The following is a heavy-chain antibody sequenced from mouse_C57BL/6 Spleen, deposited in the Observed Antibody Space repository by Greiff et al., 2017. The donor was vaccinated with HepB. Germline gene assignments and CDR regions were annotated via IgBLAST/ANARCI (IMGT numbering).Heavy chain of an antibody. D-gene: IGHD1-1*01. J-gene: IGHJ2*01. CDR2: IYPRDGST. CDR3: ARHYYGSLFYFDY. Sequence: VKVVESDAELVKPGASVKISCKVSGYTFTDHTIHWMKQRPEQGLEWIGYIYPRDGSTKYNEKFKGKATLTADKSSSTAYMQLNSLTSEDSAVYFCARHYYGSLFYFDYWGQGTTLTVSS. CDR1: GYTFTDHT. V-gene: IGHV1-78*01.